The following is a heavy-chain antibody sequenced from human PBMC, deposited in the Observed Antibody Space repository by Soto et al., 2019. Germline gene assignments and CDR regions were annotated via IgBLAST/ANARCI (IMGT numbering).Heavy chain of an antibody. Sequence: GGSLRLSCAASGFSISTYGMHWVRQAPGKGLEWVAVIWFDGSNKYYADSVKGRFTISRDNSKNTLYLQMNSVTAADTAVYYCARSSIAPRLFMYPFDYWAQGTLVNVSS. J-gene: IGHJ4*02. D-gene: IGHD6-6*01. V-gene: IGHV3-33*01. CDR1: GFSISTYG. CDR3: ARSSIAPRLFMYPFDY. CDR2: IWFDGSNK.